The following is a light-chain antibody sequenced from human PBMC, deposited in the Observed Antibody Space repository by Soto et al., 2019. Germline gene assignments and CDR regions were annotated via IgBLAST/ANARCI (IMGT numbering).Light chain of an antibody. CDR1: QDISSY. V-gene: IGKV1-9*01. CDR3: QQLHTYPIT. CDR2: SAS. Sequence: DIQMTQSPSAMSGSVGDSIIITCRASQDISSYLAWYQQKPGKAPKLLIYSASTLQSGVPSRFSGSGSGTDFTLTISSLQPEDFSTYYCQQLHTYPITFGQGTRLEI. J-gene: IGKJ5*01.